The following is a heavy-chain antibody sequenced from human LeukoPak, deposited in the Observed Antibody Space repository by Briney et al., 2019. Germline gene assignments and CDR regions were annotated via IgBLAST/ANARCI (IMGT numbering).Heavy chain of an antibody. J-gene: IGHJ4*02. CDR3: ARPSIAVAGSFPGFYFDY. CDR1: GYSISSGYY. V-gene: IGHV4-38-2*01. CDR2: IYHSGST. D-gene: IGHD6-19*01. Sequence: NSSETLSLTCAVSGYSISSGYYWGWIRQPPGKELEWIGSIYHSGSTYYNPSLKSRVTISVDTSKNQFSLKLSSVTAADTAVYYCARPSIAVAGSFPGFYFDYWGQGTLVTSPQ.